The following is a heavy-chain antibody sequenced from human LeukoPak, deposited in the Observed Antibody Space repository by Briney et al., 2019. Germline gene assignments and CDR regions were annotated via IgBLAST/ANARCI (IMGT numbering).Heavy chain of an antibody. J-gene: IGHJ3*02. V-gene: IGHV4-59*01. CDR3: ARGPYLTEELTWAFDI. CDR2: IYYSGST. Sequence: SETLSLTCTVSGGSISSYYWSWIRQPPGKGLEWIGYIYYSGSTNYNPSLKSRVTISVDTSKNQFSLKLSSVTAANTAVYYCARGPYLTEELTWAFDIWGQGTMVTVSS. D-gene: IGHD3-9*01. CDR1: GGSISSYY.